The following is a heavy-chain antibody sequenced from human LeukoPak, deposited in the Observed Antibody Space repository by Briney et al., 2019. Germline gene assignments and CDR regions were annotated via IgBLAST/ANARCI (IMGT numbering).Heavy chain of an antibody. CDR1: GGSFSGYY. V-gene: IGHV4-34*09. Sequence: SETLSLTCAVYGGSFSGYYWSWIRQPPGKGLEWIGEINHSGSTNYNPSLKSRVTISVDTSKNQFSLKLSSVTAADTAVYYCARVRGVDGDYDYWGQGTLVTVSS. D-gene: IGHD4-17*01. J-gene: IGHJ4*02. CDR3: ARVRGVDGDYDY. CDR2: INHSGST.